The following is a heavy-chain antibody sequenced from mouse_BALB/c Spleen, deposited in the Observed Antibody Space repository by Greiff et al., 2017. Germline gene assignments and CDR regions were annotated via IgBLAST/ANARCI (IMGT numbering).Heavy chain of an antibody. D-gene: IGHD2-1*01. Sequence: EVNLVESGGGLVQPGGSLKLSCAASGFTFSSYTMSWVRQTPEKRLEWVAYISNGGGSTYYPDTVKGRFTISRDNAKNTLYLQMSSLKSEDTAMYYCARPSYYGNYAFAYWGQGTLVTVSA. CDR3: ARPSYYGNYAFAY. CDR2: ISNGGGST. CDR1: GFTFSSYT. J-gene: IGHJ3*01. V-gene: IGHV5-12-2*01.